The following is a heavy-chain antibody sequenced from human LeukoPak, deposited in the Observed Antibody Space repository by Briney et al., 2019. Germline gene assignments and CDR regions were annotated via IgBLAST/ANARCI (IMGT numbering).Heavy chain of an antibody. V-gene: IGHV7-4-1*02. CDR1: GYTLTSFG. D-gene: IGHD3-22*01. CDR2: INTNTGNP. J-gene: IGHJ3*02. Sequence: ASVKVSCKASGYTLTSFGISWVRQAPGQGLEWMGWINTNTGNPTYAQGFTGRFVFSLDTSVSTAYLQISSLKAEDTAVYYCARVGLNYYDSSGPRAFDIWGQGTMVTVSS. CDR3: ARVGLNYYDSSGPRAFDI.